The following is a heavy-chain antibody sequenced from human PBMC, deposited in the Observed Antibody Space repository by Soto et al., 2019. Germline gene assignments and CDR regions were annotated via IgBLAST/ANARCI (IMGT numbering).Heavy chain of an antibody. V-gene: IGHV3-23*01. D-gene: IGHD5-18*01. Sequence: EVQLLESGGGLVQPGGSLRLSCAASGFTFSSYAMSWVRQAPGKGLEWVSGISGSGGSTYYADSVKGRFTISRDNSKNTPYLQTNSRRAEDTAVYYCAKERGYNYGYDAMDVWGQGTTVTVSS. CDR3: AKERGYNYGYDAMDV. CDR2: ISGSGGST. J-gene: IGHJ6*02. CDR1: GFTFSSYA.